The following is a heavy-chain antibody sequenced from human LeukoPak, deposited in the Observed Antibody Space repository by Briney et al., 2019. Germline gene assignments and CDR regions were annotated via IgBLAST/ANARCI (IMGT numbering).Heavy chain of an antibody. CDR1: GFTFSSYA. Sequence: TGGSLRLSRAASGFTFSSYAMSWVRQAPGKGLEWVSAISGSGGSTYYADSVKGRFTISRDNSKNTLYLQMNSLRAEDTAVYYCAKIGDDFWSGYQGFDYWGQGTLVTVSS. J-gene: IGHJ4*02. D-gene: IGHD3-3*01. CDR2: ISGSGGST. V-gene: IGHV3-23*01. CDR3: AKIGDDFWSGYQGFDY.